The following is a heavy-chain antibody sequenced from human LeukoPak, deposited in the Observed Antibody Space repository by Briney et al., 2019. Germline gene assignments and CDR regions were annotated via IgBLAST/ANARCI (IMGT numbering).Heavy chain of an antibody. J-gene: IGHJ5*02. CDR1: GGSFSNFG. CDR2: ILPVSNTA. CDR3: ARVDRYYYDSSGPLGP. V-gene: IGHV1-69*06. Sequence: ASVKVSCKASGGSFSNFGISWVRQAPGQGLEWIGGILPVSNTANNAQNFQGRVTFTADTSTGTAYMELSSLRSEDTAVYYCARVDRYYYDSSGPLGPWGQGTLVTVSS. D-gene: IGHD3-22*01.